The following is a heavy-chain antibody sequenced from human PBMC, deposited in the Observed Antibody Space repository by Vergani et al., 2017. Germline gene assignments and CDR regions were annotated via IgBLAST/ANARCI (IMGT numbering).Heavy chain of an antibody. CDR1: GFTFSNAW. V-gene: IGHV3-15*01. J-gene: IGHJ4*02. Sequence: EVQLVESGGGLVKPGGSLRLSCVASGFTFSNAWMSWVRPAQGKGLAWVGRIKSKTDGETTDFAAPVKSRFTISRDDSKNNLYLKMSSLKTEDTAVYYCSPDKWDGILFDYWGQGTLVTVSS. D-gene: IGHD1-26*01. CDR2: IKSKTDGETT. CDR3: SPDKWDGILFDY.